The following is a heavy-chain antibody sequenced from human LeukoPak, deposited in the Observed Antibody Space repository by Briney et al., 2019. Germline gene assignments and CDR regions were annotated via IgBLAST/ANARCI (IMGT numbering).Heavy chain of an antibody. J-gene: IGHJ3*02. D-gene: IGHD5-18*01. CDR2: ISSSGSTI. CDR1: GFTFSDYY. CDR3: ARGWIQLWVDAFDI. Sequence: PGGSMRLSCAASGFTFSDYYMSWIRQAPGKGLEWGSYISSSGSTICYADSVKGRFTISRDNAKNSLYLQMNSLRAEDTAVYYCARGWIQLWVDAFDIWGQGTMVTVSS. V-gene: IGHV3-11*04.